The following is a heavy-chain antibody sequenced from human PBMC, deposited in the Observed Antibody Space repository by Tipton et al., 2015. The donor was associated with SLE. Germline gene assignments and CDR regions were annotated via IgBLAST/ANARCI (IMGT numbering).Heavy chain of an antibody. D-gene: IGHD7-27*01. Sequence: TLSLTCTVSGGSITSSSYFWGWIRQSHGKGLEWIGNINTGGGTYRNPSLMSRVTISVDTSKTQFSLIVTSVTAADTAVYYCARDTLGGLDYWGQGTLVTVSS. CDR2: INTGGGT. J-gene: IGHJ4*02. CDR1: GGSITSSSYF. V-gene: IGHV4-39*07. CDR3: ARDTLGGLDY.